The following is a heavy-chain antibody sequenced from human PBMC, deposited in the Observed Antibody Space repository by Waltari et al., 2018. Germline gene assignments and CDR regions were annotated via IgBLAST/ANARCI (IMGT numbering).Heavy chain of an antibody. Sequence: EVQLVETGGGLIQPGGSLRLSCAASGFTVSSNYMSWVRQAPGKGLAWVSVIYSVGSTYYADSVKGRFTISRDNSKNTLYLQMNSLRAEDTAVYYCARDKGFRGSGLDYWGQGTLVTVSS. CDR3: ARDKGFRGSGLDY. J-gene: IGHJ4*02. CDR2: IYSVGST. V-gene: IGHV3-53*02. CDR1: GFTVSSNY. D-gene: IGHD2-15*01.